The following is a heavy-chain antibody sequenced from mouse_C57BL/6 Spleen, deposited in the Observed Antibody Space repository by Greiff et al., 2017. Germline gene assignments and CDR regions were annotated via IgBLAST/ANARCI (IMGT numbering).Heavy chain of an antibody. J-gene: IGHJ2*01. D-gene: IGHD2-3*01. V-gene: IGHV10-1*01. CDR1: GFSFNTYA. CDR3: VRGGGYFPFFDY. CDR2: LRSKSNNYAT. Sequence: EAGGGLVQPKGSLKLSCAASGFSFNTYAMNWVRQAPGKGLEWVARLRSKSNNYATYYADSVKDRFTISSDDSESMLYLQMNNLKTEDTAMYYCVRGGGYFPFFDYWGQGTTLTVSS.